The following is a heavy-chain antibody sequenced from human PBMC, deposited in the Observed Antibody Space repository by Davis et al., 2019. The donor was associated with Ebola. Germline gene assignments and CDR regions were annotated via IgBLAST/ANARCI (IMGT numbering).Heavy chain of an antibody. CDR3: ARAAAYSGYVGS. V-gene: IGHV1-18*04. Sequence: AASVKVSCKASGYSYTSYGISWVRQAPGQGLEWMGWMSSYNGNTNYDQKFQGRVTMTTDTSTSTAYMELRSLRSDDTAVYYCARAAAYSGYVGSWGQGTLVTVSS. CDR2: MSSYNGNT. CDR1: GYSYTSYG. D-gene: IGHD5-12*01. J-gene: IGHJ4*02.